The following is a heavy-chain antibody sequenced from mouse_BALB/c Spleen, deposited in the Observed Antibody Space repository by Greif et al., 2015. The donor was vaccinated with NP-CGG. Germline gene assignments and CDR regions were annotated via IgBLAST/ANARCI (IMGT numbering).Heavy chain of an antibody. J-gene: IGHJ4*01. CDR2: ISSGGSYT. Sequence: EVKLVESGGDLVKPGGSLKLSCAASGFTFSSYGMSWVRQTPDKRLEWVATISSGGSYTYYPDSVKGRFTISRDNAKNTLYLQMSSLKSEDTAMYYCAKYGKKDYAMDYWGQGTSVTVSS. CDR1: GFTFSSYG. CDR3: AKYGKKDYAMDY. V-gene: IGHV5-6*02. D-gene: IGHD2-10*02.